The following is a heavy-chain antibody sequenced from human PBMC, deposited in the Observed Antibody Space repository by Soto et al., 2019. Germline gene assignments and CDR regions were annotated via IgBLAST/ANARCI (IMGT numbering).Heavy chain of an antibody. D-gene: IGHD6-13*01. Sequence: VGSLRLSCASSVFTFSSYAMHWVRHSPGKGLEWVAVISYDGSNKYYADSVKGRSTISRDNSKNTLYLQMNSLRAEDTAVYYWARALGIAKMEFECLRQGPRVNVSS. J-gene: IGHJ4*02. CDR1: VFTFSSYA. V-gene: IGHV3-30-3*01. CDR2: ISYDGSNK. CDR3: ARALGIAKMEFEC.